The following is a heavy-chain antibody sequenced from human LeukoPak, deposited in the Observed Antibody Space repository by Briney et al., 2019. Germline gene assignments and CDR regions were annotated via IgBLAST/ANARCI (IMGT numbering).Heavy chain of an antibody. Sequence: GGSLRLSCATSGFTFDDYGMSWVRQGPGKGLEWVSGINWNGGSTGYADSVKGRFTISRDNAKNSLYLQMSSLRAEDTALYYCASDRSGGPYDAFDIWGQGTMVTVSS. CDR3: ASDRSGGPYDAFDI. CDR1: GFTFDDYG. D-gene: IGHD3-10*01. J-gene: IGHJ3*02. V-gene: IGHV3-20*04. CDR2: INWNGGST.